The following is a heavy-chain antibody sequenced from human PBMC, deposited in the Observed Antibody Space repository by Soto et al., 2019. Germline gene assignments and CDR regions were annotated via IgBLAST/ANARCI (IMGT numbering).Heavy chain of an antibody. V-gene: IGHV3-23*01. D-gene: IGHD3-16*01. CDR1: GFTISSYV. CDR3: AKGWADY. Sequence: EVQVLESGGGLVQLGGSLRLSCAASGFTISSYVMSWVRQAPGKGLEWVSGISGGSTYYADSVKGRFTISRDNSKNTLSLQMNSLRAEDTAVYYCAKGWADYWGQGTLVTVSS. CDR2: ISGGST. J-gene: IGHJ4*02.